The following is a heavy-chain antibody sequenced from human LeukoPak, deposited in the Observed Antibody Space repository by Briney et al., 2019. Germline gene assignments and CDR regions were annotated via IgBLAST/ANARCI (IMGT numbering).Heavy chain of an antibody. D-gene: IGHD3-10*01. CDR2: ISGSGDNT. V-gene: IGHV3-23*01. CDR1: GFTFSSYA. J-gene: IGHJ4*02. Sequence: GGSLRLSCVASGFTFSSYAMSWVRQAPGKGLEWVSAISGSGDNTYYADSVKGRFTISRDNSKNTLYLQMNSLRAEDTAVYYCAKPPLWFGDDYWGQGTLVTVSS. CDR3: AKPPLWFGDDY.